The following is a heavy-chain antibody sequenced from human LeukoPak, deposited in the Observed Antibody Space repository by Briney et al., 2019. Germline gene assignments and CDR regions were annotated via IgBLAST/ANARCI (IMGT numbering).Heavy chain of an antibody. CDR2: TIPIFGTA. J-gene: IGHJ4*02. CDR3: ARERSGGDYFDY. Sequence: ASVKVSCKASGGTFSSYAISWVRQAPGQGLEWMGGTIPIFGTANYAQKFQGRVTITADESTSTAYMELSSLRSEDTAVYYCARERSGGDYFDYWGQGTLVTVSS. V-gene: IGHV1-69*13. D-gene: IGHD3-10*01. CDR1: GGTFSSYA.